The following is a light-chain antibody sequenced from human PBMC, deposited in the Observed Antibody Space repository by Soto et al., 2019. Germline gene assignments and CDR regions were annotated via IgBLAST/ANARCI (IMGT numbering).Light chain of an antibody. CDR2: GAS. J-gene: IGKJ4*01. Sequence: EIVLTQFPGTLSLSPGERATLSCRASQSVSISSIAWYQQKPGQAPRLLFYGASRRAAGIPDTFSGSGSGTDFTLTISRLEPEDFAVYYCQQYGSSPPLTFGGGTKVEIK. V-gene: IGKV3-20*01. CDR3: QQYGSSPPLT. CDR1: QSVSISS.